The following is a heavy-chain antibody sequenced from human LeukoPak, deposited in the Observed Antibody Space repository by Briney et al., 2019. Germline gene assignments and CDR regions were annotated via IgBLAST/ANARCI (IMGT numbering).Heavy chain of an antibody. D-gene: IGHD3-10*01. J-gene: IGHJ4*02. CDR2: VWHDGSNR. Sequence: GGSLRLSCTAPGFTFRSYAIHWIRQAPGKGLEWVALVWHDGSNRYYSEAVKGRFTISRDNSKNTVYLQINSLRAEDTAVYYCARELFGSASCPDYWGQGTRVTVSS. V-gene: IGHV3-33*01. CDR3: ARELFGSASCPDY. CDR1: GFTFRSYA.